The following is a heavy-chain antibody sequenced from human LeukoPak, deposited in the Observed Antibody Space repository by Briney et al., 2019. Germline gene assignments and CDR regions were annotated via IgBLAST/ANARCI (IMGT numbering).Heavy chain of an antibody. CDR3: ARRLAGTEDC. Sequence: SETLSLTCTVSGGSIISSSYYWGWVRQPPGRGLEWIGSIYYSGSTYYNPSLKSRVTVSVDTSKNQFSLKLSSVTAADTAVYYCARRLAGTEDCWGQGTLVTVPS. CDR2: IYYSGST. D-gene: IGHD6-13*01. V-gene: IGHV4-39*01. CDR1: GGSIISSSYY. J-gene: IGHJ4*02.